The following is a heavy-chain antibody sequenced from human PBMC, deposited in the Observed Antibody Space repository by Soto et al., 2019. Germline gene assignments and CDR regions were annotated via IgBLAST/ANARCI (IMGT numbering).Heavy chain of an antibody. CDR1: GGTFSSYA. CDR2: IIPIFGTA. V-gene: IGHV1-69*13. Sequence: GASVKVSCKASGGTFSSYAISWVRQAPGQGLEWMGGIIPIFGTANYAQKFQGRVTITADESTSTAYMELSSLRSEDTAVYYCARDQPIVVVPAAMRGNVYYYYGMDVWGQGTTVTVSS. D-gene: IGHD2-2*01. CDR3: ARDQPIVVVPAAMRGNVYYYYGMDV. J-gene: IGHJ6*01.